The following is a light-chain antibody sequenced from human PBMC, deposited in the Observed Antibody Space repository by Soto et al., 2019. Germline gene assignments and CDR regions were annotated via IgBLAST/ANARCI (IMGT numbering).Light chain of an antibody. J-gene: IGKJ1*01. V-gene: IGKV3-20*01. CDR3: QQYGSAPWT. CDR1: ASVSSNY. CDR2: AAS. Sequence: EIVLTQSPGTLSSSPGERATLSCRASASVSSNYLDWYQQRPGQAPRLLLYAASNRARGIPDRFVGSGSGTDFTLTVSRLEPEDFAVYYCQQYGSAPWTFGQGTKV.